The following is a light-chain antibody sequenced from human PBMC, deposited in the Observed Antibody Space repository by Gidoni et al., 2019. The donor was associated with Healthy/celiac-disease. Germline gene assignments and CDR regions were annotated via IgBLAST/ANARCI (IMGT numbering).Light chain of an antibody. V-gene: IGKV3-11*01. J-gene: IGKJ5*01. CDR1: QGVSRS. CDR2: DAS. Sequence: ATLSLSPWGSATRSCRARQGVSRSLAWYLLNPGQVPRLLICDASNRATGFPARFSGGGSGTDFTLAIGSLGPKDFAVYYCQPRSNWPPTFGQXTRLEIK. CDR3: QPRSNWPPT.